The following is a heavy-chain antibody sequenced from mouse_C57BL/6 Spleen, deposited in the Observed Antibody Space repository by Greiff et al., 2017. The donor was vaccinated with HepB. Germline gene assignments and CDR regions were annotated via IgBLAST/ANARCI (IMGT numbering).Heavy chain of an antibody. V-gene: IGHV5-17*01. CDR2: ISSGSSTI. J-gene: IGHJ2*01. CDR1: GFTFSDYG. D-gene: IGHD1-1*02. CDR3: ARRLVYYFDY. Sequence: DVKLVESGGGLVKPGGSLKLSCAASGFTFSDYGMHWVRQAPEKGLEWVAYISSGSSTIYYADTVKGRFTISRDNAKNTLFLQMTSLRSEDTAMYYCARRLVYYFDYWGQGTTVTVSS.